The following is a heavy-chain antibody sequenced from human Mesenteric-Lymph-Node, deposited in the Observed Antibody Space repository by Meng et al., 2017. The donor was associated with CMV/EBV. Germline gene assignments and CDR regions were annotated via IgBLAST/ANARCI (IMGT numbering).Heavy chain of an antibody. J-gene: IGHJ4*02. CDR3: AHARSSTSWYGGYVDY. V-gene: IGHV2-5*02. Sequence: FSPTTSGVGVGWIRQPPGTALEWLTVIYWDDDKRYSPSLENRLTITKDTSRNQVVLTMTNMDPVDTATYYCAHARSSTSWYGGYVDYWGQGTLVTVSS. CDR1: FSPTTSGVG. CDR2: IYWDDDK. D-gene: IGHD2-2*01.